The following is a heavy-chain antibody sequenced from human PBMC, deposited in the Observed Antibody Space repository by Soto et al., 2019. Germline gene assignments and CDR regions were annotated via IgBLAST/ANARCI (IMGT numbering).Heavy chain of an antibody. CDR1: GFTFSSYS. CDR3: ARFHGGWYAYFDY. Sequence: EVQLVESGGGLVQPGGSLRLSCAASGFTFSSYSMNWVRQAPGKGLEWVSYISSSSSTIYYADSVKGRFTISRDNAKNSLYLQVNSLRDEDTAVYYCARFHGGWYAYFDYWGQGTLVTVSS. CDR2: ISSSSSTI. J-gene: IGHJ4*02. D-gene: IGHD6-19*01. V-gene: IGHV3-48*02.